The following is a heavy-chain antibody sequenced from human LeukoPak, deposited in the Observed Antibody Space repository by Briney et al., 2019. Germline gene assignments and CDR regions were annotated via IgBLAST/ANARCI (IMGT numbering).Heavy chain of an antibody. CDR1: GFTFSGSE. CDR3: VRGWPVW. Sequence: GGSLRLSCEVSGFTFSGSEMHWVRQGPGKGLEWVSCISSDASTIYYADSVKGRFTISRDNAKNSLYLQMDSLRAEDTAVYFCVRGWPVWWGQGTLVTVSS. CDR2: ISSDASTI. D-gene: IGHD3-16*01. V-gene: IGHV3-48*03. J-gene: IGHJ4*02.